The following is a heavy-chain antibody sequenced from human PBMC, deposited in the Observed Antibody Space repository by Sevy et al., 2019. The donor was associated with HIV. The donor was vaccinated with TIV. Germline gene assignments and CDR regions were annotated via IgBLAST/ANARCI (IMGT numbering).Heavy chain of an antibody. Sequence: GGSLRLSCAASGFTFTLYYMHWVRQAPGKGLEWVATISFDGSNKHYADSVKGRFTISRDNSQNSLYLQMNSLRTEDTAVYYCALERLSSDVAEYFQNWGQGTLVTVSS. V-gene: IGHV3-30-3*01. CDR3: ALERLSSDVAEYFQN. CDR1: GFTFTLYY. CDR2: ISFDGSNK. D-gene: IGHD1-1*01. J-gene: IGHJ1*01.